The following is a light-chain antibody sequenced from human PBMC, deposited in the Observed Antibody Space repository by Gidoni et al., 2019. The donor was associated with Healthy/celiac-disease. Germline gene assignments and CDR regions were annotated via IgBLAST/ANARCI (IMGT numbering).Light chain of an antibody. CDR1: LRVSSN. CDR2: GAA. V-gene: IGKV3-15*01. Sequence: EIVMPQSPAPLSVSPGARATLSCSASLRVSSNLAWYQQKPGQAPRLLIYGAATRATGIPARVSGSGSGREVTLTISSLQSEDFAVYYCQQYNNWPPYTFXXXTKLEIK. J-gene: IGKJ2*01. CDR3: QQYNNWPPYT.